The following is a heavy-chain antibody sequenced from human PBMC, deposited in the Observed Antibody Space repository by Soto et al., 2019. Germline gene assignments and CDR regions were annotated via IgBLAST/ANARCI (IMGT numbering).Heavy chain of an antibody. CDR2: IIPIFGTA. Sequence: SVKVSCKASGGTFSSYAISWVRQAPGQGLEWMGGIIPIFGTANYAQKFQGRVTITADKSTSTAYMELSSLRSEDTAVYYCARDRASSGLYDYDRSGYYYCYFGMEVWGQGTRVTVSS. V-gene: IGHV1-69*06. J-gene: IGHJ6*02. CDR3: ARDRASSGLYDYDRSGYYYCYFGMEV. CDR1: GGTFSSYA. D-gene: IGHD3-22*01.